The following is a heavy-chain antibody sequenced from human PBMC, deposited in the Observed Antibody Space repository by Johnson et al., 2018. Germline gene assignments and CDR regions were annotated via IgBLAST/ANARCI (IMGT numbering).Heavy chain of an antibody. D-gene: IGHD4-17*01. V-gene: IGHV3-30*18. CDR3: AKAATTIVRDAEYFQH. CDR1: GFTFSNFG. Sequence: QVQLVQSGGGVVQPGRSLRLSCGASGFTFSNFGMHWVRQAPGKGLEWVADISYDGRNKNYADSVKGRFTISRDNSKNTLYLQMNSLRAEDTAVYYCAKAATTIVRDAEYFQHWGQGALVTVSA. CDR2: ISYDGRNK. J-gene: IGHJ1*01.